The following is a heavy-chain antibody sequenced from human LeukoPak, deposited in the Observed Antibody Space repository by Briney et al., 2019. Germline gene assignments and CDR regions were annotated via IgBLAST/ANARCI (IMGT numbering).Heavy chain of an antibody. V-gene: IGHV3-15*07. CDR3: AKGPFHYDFWWYYGMDV. CDR1: GFTFSNAW. D-gene: IGHD3-3*01. J-gene: IGHJ6*02. Sequence: GGSLRLSCAASGFTFSNAWMNWVRQAPGKGLEWVGRIKSKTDGGTTDYAAPVKGRFTISRDDSKNTLYLQMNSLRAEDTAVYYCAKGPFHYDFWWYYGMDVWGQGTTVTVSS. CDR2: IKSKTDGGTT.